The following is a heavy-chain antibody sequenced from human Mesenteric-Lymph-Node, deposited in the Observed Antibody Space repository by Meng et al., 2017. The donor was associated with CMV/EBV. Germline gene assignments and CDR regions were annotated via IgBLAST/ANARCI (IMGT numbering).Heavy chain of an antibody. CDR2: MNPNSGNT. CDR3: AKDMVRVVNYYYYYGMDV. D-gene: IGHD3-10*01. J-gene: IGHJ6*02. CDR1: GYTFTSYD. V-gene: IGHV1-8*03. Sequence: ASVKVSCKASGYTFTSYDINWVRQATGQGLEWMGWMNPNSGNTGYAQKFQGRVTITRNTSISTAYMELSSLRSEDTALYYCAKDMVRVVNYYYYYGMDVWGQGTTVTVSS.